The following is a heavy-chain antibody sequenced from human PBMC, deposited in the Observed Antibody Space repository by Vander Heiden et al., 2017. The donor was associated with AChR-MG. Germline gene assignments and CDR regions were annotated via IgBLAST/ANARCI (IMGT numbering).Heavy chain of an antibody. Sequence: QVQLVESGGGVVQPGRSLRLSCAASGFTFSSYGMHWVRQAPGKGLEWVAVIWYDGSNKYYADSVKGRFTISRDNSKNTLYLQMNSLRAEDTAVYYCARDEYQLPTVAAAAHDSGNNFDYWGQGTLVTVSS. CDR1: GFTFSSYG. D-gene: IGHD2-2*01. CDR3: ARDEYQLPTVAAAAHDSGNNFDY. J-gene: IGHJ4*02. V-gene: IGHV3-33*01. CDR2: IWYDGSNK.